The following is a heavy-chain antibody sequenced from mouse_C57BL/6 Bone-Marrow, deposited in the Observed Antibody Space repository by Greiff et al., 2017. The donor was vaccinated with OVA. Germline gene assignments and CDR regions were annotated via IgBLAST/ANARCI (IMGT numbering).Heavy chain of an antibody. CDR1: GYTFTSYW. J-gene: IGHJ1*03. D-gene: IGHD4-1*02. V-gene: IGHV1-64*01. CDR2: IHPNSGST. Sequence: VQLQQPGAELVKPGASVKLSCKASGYTFTSYWMHWVKQRPGQGLEWIGMIHPNSGSTNYNEKFKSKATLTVDKSSSTAYMQLSSLTSEDSAVYYCAREGATGGDWYFDVWGTGTTVTVSS. CDR3: AREGATGGDWYFDV.